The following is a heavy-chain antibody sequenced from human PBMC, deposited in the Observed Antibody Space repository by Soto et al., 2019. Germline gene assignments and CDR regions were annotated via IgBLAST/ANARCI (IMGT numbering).Heavy chain of an antibody. J-gene: IGHJ4*02. V-gene: IGHV1-69*04. CDR2: VNPILSMS. D-gene: IGHD3-10*01. Sequence: QVQLVQSGAEVKRPGSSVKVSCKASCDTFSFYSINWVRQAPGLGIEWMGSVNPILSMSNYAQRFQGRVTMTAAQSTSTAYMELSGLRSEDTAMYYCATSYGSGYRAFDYWGQGALVTVSS. CDR1: CDTFSFYS. CDR3: ATSYGSGYRAFDY.